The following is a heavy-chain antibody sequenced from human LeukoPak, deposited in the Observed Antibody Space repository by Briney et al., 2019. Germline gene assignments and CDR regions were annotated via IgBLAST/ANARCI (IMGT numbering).Heavy chain of an antibody. CDR2: ISSRSATI. J-gene: IGHJ4*02. V-gene: IGHV3-48*03. CDR3: ASRGYNYGFHY. CDR1: GFTFSSYE. Sequence: GGSLRLSCAASGFTFSSYELNWVRQAPGKGLEWVSYISSRSATIYYTDSVEGRFSVSRDNAKNLLYLQMNSLRAEDTAIYYCASRGYNYGFHYWGQGTLVTVSS. D-gene: IGHD5-18*01.